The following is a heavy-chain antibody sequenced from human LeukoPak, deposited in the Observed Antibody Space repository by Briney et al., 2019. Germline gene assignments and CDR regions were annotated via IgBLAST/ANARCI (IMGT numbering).Heavy chain of an antibody. V-gene: IGHV3-23*01. CDR3: AKDRVVVRGVGYFDY. J-gene: IGHJ4*02. CDR2: ISGSGGST. CDR1: GFTFSSYA. Sequence: PGGSLRLSCAASGFTFSSYAMSWVRQAPGKGLEWVSAISGSGGSTYYADSVKGRFTISRDNSKNTLYLQMNSLRAEGTAVYYCAKDRVVVRGVGYFDYWGQGTLVTVSS. D-gene: IGHD3-10*01.